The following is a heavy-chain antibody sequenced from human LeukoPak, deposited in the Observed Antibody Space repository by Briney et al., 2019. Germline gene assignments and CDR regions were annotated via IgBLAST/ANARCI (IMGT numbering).Heavy chain of an antibody. CDR2: INHSGST. CDR1: GGSFSGYY. CDR3: ARGGLYDPHFQH. Sequence: SETLSLTCAVYGGSFSGYYWSWIRQPPGKGLEWIGEINHSGSTNYNPSLKSRVTISVDTSKNQFSLKLSSVTAADTAVYYCARGGLYDPHFQHWGQGTLVTVSS. J-gene: IGHJ1*01. D-gene: IGHD3-16*01. V-gene: IGHV4-34*01.